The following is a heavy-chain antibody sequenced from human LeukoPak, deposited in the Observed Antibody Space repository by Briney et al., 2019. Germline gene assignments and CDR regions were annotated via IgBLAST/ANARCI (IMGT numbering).Heavy chain of an antibody. CDR2: ISSSSSYI. CDR1: GFTFSSYS. Sequence: GGSLRLSCAASGFTFSSYSMNWVRQAPGKGLEWVSSISSSSSYIHYAYSVKGRFTISRDNAKNSLYLQMNSLRAEDTAVYYCARDQEGKYYYGSGSPPGVDYWGQGTLVTVSS. V-gene: IGHV3-21*01. D-gene: IGHD3-10*01. CDR3: ARDQEGKYYYGSGSPPGVDY. J-gene: IGHJ4*02.